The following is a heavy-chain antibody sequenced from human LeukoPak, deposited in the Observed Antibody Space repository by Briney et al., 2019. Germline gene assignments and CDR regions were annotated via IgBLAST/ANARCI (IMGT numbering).Heavy chain of an antibody. CDR2: IYYSGST. CDR3: ARERGYSYGTGWFDP. V-gene: IGHV4-61*01. Sequence: PSETLSLTCTVSGGSVSSGSYYWRWIRQPPGKGLEWIGYIYYSGSTHYNPSLKSRVTISVDTSKNQFSLKLSSVTAADTAVYYCARERGYSYGTGWFDPWGQGTLVTVSS. D-gene: IGHD5-18*01. J-gene: IGHJ5*02. CDR1: GGSVSSGSYY.